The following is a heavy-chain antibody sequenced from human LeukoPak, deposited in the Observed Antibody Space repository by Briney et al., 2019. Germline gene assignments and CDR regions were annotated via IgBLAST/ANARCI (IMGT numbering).Heavy chain of an antibody. CDR3: ARGRGEYDYVWGSYRFEGPIDY. D-gene: IGHD3-16*02. CDR2: IYYSGST. CDR1: GGSISSGGYY. J-gene: IGHJ4*02. V-gene: IGHV4-31*03. Sequence: SETLSLTCTVSGGSISSGGYYWGWIRQHPGKGLEWIGYIYYSGSTYYNPSLKSRVTISVDTSKNQFSLKLSSVTAADTAVYYCARGRGEYDYVWGSYRFEGPIDYWGQGTLVTVSS.